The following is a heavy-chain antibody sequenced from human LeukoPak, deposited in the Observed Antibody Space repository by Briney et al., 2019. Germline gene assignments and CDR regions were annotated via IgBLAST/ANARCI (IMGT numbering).Heavy chain of an antibody. CDR2: ISGSGGST. J-gene: IGHJ4*02. V-gene: IGHV3-23*01. Sequence: PGRSLRLSCAASGFTFSSYAMSWVRQAPGKGLEWVSAISGSGGSTYYADSVKGRFTISRDNSKNTLYLQMNSLRAEDTAVYYCARYDSSGYYSSDYWGQGTLVTVSS. D-gene: IGHD3-22*01. CDR1: GFTFSSYA. CDR3: ARYDSSGYYSSDY.